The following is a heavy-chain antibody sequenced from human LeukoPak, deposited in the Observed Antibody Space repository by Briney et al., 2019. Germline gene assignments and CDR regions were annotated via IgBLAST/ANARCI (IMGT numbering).Heavy chain of an antibody. J-gene: IGHJ3*02. CDR1: GGTFSSYA. CDR2: VIPGLGIT. Sequence: GASVKVSCKASGGTFSSYAISWVRQAPGQGLEWMGRVIPGLGITNYAQRFQGRVTITADKSTSTAYMELSSPRSEDTAVYYCATGLRYFDWLDAFDIWGQGTMVTVPS. V-gene: IGHV1-69*04. CDR3: ATGLRYFDWLDAFDI. D-gene: IGHD3-9*01.